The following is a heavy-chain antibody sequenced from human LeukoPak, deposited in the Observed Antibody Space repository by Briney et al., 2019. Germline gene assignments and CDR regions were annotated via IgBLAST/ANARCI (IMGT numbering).Heavy chain of an antibody. Sequence: GGSLRLSCSASGFTFSSYAMHWVRQAPGKGLEYVSAISSNGGGTYYADSVKGRFTISRDNSKNTLYLQMSSLRAEDTAVYYCVKVLRAHCSSTSCYDYFDYWGQGTLVTVSS. J-gene: IGHJ4*02. D-gene: IGHD2-2*01. V-gene: IGHV3-64D*06. CDR1: GFTFSSYA. CDR3: VKVLRAHCSSTSCYDYFDY. CDR2: ISSNGGGT.